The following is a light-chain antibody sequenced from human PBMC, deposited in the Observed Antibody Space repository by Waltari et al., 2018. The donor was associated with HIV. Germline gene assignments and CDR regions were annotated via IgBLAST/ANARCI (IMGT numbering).Light chain of an antibody. V-gene: IGKV3-11*01. CDR2: EAI. J-gene: IGKJ4*01. CDR1: QSVGSY. CDR3: QQRSDSPPST. Sequence: EIVLKQSPATLSLSPGETATLSSTASQSVGSYLAWYQQKPCRAPRLLIYEAINRATVIPATVSGSGSGTVFTRTISSLGPQDFPVSYCQQRSDSPPSTFGGLTKVEI.